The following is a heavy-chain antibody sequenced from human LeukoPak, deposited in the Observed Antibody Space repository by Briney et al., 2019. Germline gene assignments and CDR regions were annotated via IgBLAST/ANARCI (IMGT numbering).Heavy chain of an antibody. CDR3: ARVPYLFDAEPFS. D-gene: IGHD3-9*01. J-gene: IGHJ5*02. CDR2: IYYSGST. V-gene: IGHV4-31*03. Sequence: PSETLSLTCTVSGGSISSGGYYWSWIRQHPGKGLEWIGYIYYSGSTYYNPSLKSRVAISVDTSKNQFSLKLSSVTAADTAVYYCARVPYLFDAEPFSWGQGTLVTVSS. CDR1: GGSISSGGYY.